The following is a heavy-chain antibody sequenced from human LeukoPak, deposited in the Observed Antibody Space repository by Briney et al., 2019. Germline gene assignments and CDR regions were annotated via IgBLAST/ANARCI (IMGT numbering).Heavy chain of an antibody. CDR2: IYFRGTT. D-gene: IGHD1-26*01. J-gene: IGHJ6*03. CDR3: ARISASSGTYWESFYYYMDV. CDR1: GGSISNYY. V-gene: IGHV4-59*01. Sequence: PSETLSLTCTVSGGSISNYYWTWIRQPPGRGLEWIGCIYFRGTTNYNPSLKSRVTISLDTSNTQFPLNLLCDPAADTAFYSCARISASSGTYWESFYYYMDVWGEGTPVTVSS.